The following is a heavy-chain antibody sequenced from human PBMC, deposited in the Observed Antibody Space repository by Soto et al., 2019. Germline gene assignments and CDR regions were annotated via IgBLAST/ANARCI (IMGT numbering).Heavy chain of an antibody. CDR2: INWNSGIT. CDR1: GFHFEDYA. CDR3: ARGRGALTVVSNWFDP. V-gene: IGHV3-9*01. D-gene: IGHD2-15*01. Sequence: GVSLRLSCVAFGFHFEDYAMHWIRQAPGKGLEWVSGINWNSGITGYADSVKGRFTISRDNANNSLHLEMSSLKTEDTALYYCARGRGALTVVSNWFDPWGQGTLVTVSS. J-gene: IGHJ5*02.